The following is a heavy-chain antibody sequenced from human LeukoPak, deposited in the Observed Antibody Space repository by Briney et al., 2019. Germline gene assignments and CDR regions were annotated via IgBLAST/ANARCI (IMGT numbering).Heavy chain of an antibody. V-gene: IGHV3-21*01. CDR2: ISTSSSYI. CDR3: AREIVGGWLQRREAFDI. J-gene: IGHJ3*02. CDR1: GFIFSSYS. Sequence: GGSLRLSCAVSGFIFSSYSMNWFRQAPGKGLEWGSSISTSSSYIYYAESVKSRFTISRDNAKNSLYLQMNSLRAEDTAVYYCAREIVGGWLQRREAFDIWGQGTMVTVSS. D-gene: IGHD5-24*01.